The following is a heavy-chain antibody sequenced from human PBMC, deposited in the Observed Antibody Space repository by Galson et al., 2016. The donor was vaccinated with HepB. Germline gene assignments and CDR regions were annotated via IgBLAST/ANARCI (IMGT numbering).Heavy chain of an antibody. V-gene: IGHV3-21*01. CDR3: ARAPIEVDGMRHYYYGMDV. CDR2: ISNSSSYI. Sequence: SLRLSCAASGFTFSSYIMNWVRQAPGKGLEWVAYISNSSSYIYYADSVKGRFTISRDNAKKSLYLQMNSLRAEDTAVYYCARAPIEVDGMRHYYYGMDVWGQGTMVTVSS. CDR1: GFTFSSYI. D-gene: IGHD6-13*01. J-gene: IGHJ6*02.